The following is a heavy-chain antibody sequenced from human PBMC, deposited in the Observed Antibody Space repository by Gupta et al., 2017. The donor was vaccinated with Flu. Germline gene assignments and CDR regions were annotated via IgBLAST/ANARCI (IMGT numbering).Heavy chain of an antibody. J-gene: IGHJ5*02. CDR3: ARDTGQIRGTYAGWAWFDP. Sequence: QVQLVQSGADVKKPGASVKVSCKASGYTFTGHYMHWVRQAPGQGLEWMGWINPISGDTDYAQRFQGRVTLTRDTSINTAYMELSRLRFDDTAVYYCARDTGQIRGTYAGWAWFDPWGQGTLVTVSS. CDR1: GYTFTGHY. CDR2: INPISGDT. D-gene: IGHD1-26*01. V-gene: IGHV1-2*02.